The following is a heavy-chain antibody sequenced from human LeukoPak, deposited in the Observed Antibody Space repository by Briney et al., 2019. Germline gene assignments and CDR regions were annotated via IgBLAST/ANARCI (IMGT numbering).Heavy chain of an antibody. V-gene: IGHV1-18*01. CDR1: GYTLTSYG. CDR2: ISAYNGNT. CDR3: ARVYCSSTSCYPRYYYGMDV. Sequence: ASVKVSCKASGYTLTSYGISWVRQAPGQGLEWMGWISAYNGNTNYAQKLQGRVTMTTDTSTSTAYMGLRSLRSDDTAVYYCARVYCSSTSCYPRYYYGMDVWGQGTTVTVSS. D-gene: IGHD2-2*01. J-gene: IGHJ6*02.